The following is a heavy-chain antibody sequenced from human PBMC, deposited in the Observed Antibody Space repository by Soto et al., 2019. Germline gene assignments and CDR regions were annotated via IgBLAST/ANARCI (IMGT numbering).Heavy chain of an antibody. CDR1: RFTFRSSA. V-gene: IGHV3-23*01. J-gene: IGHJ4*02. Sequence: AGGSLRLSCAASRFTFRSSALSWVRQAPGKGLEWVSGIVGNGGTTFYADSVKGRFTISRDNSKNTLYLQMNSLRAEDTAVYYCANGLSITGTYFDYWGQGTLVTVSS. CDR2: IVGNGGTT. D-gene: IGHD1-20*01. CDR3: ANGLSITGTYFDY.